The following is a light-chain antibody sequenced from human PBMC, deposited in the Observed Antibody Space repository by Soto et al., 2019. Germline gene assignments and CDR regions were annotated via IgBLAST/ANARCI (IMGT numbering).Light chain of an antibody. CDR2: VNTDGSH. J-gene: IGLJ3*02. Sequence: QLVLTQSPSASASLGASVTLTCTLSSGHPNYAIAWHLQQPEKGPRYLMRVNTDGSHTKGDGIPDRFSGSSSGAERHLTISSLQSEDAADYYCQTWGTGTLVFGGGTKLTVL. CDR1: SGHPNYA. V-gene: IGLV4-69*01. CDR3: QTWGTGTLV.